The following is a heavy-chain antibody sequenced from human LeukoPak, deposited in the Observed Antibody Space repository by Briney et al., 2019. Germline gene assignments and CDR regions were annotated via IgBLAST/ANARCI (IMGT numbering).Heavy chain of an antibody. CDR3: ARAPTFSGWFDY. Sequence: GGSLRLSCAASGFTFSNYWMHWVRQAPGKGLEWVSSISSSSGYIYYADSLKGRFTISRDNAKSSLYLQMNSLRAEDTAVYYCARAPTFSGWFDYWGQGTLVTVSS. CDR2: ISSSSGYI. J-gene: IGHJ4*02. V-gene: IGHV3-21*01. CDR1: GFTFSNYW. D-gene: IGHD6-19*01.